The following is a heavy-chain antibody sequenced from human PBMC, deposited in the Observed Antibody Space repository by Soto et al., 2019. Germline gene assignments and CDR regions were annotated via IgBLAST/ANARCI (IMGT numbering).Heavy chain of an antibody. D-gene: IGHD2-2*01. J-gene: IGHJ4*02. CDR1: GYTFTSYG. Sequence: ASVKVSCKASGYTFTSYGISWVRQAPGQGLEWMGWISAYNGNTNYAQNLQGRVTMTEDTSTDTAYMELSSLRSEDTAVYYCATLPAAMLGLIASKYYFDYWGQGTLVTVSS. CDR2: ISAYNGNT. CDR3: ATLPAAMLGLIASKYYFDY. V-gene: IGHV1-18*01.